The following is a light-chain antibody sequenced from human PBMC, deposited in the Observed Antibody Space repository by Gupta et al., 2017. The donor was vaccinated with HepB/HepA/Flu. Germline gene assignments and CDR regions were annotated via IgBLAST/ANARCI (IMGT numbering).Light chain of an antibody. CDR2: KAS. Sequence: IQMIQSPSSLSASVGDRVTITCRASQSISVCLDWYQQKPGKAPKLLIYKASSLQSGVPSRFSGSGSGTEFTLTISSLQPEDFATYYCRQNITSSWTFGQGTKVEIK. J-gene: IGKJ1*01. CDR3: RQNITSSWT. CDR1: QSISVC. V-gene: IGKV1-5*03.